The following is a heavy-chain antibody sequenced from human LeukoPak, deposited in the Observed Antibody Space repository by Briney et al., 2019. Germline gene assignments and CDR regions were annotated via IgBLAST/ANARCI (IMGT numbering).Heavy chain of an antibody. CDR3: ARRATYCYDSSGYYPFDY. Sequence: SETLSLTCAVSGGSISSNNWWGWVRQPPGKGLEWIGEIYHSGSTNYNPSLKSRVTISVDKSKNQFSLKLSSVTAADTAVYYCARRATYCYDSSGYYPFDYWGQGTLVTVSS. D-gene: IGHD3-22*01. CDR1: GGSISSNNW. CDR2: IYHSGST. J-gene: IGHJ4*02. V-gene: IGHV4-4*02.